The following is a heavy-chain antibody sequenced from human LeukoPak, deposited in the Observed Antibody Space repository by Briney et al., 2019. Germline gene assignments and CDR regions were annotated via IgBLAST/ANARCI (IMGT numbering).Heavy chain of an antibody. CDR1: GFTFSSYA. CDR3: AKVVGVPAAPNWFDP. V-gene: IGHV3-23*01. J-gene: IGHJ5*02. Sequence: TGGSLRLSCAASGFTFSSYAMSWVRQAPGKGLEWVSATSGSGGSTYYADSVKGRFTISRDNSKNTLYLQMNSLRAEDTAVYYCAKVVGVPAAPNWFDPWGQGTLVTVSS. CDR2: TSGSGGST. D-gene: IGHD2-2*01.